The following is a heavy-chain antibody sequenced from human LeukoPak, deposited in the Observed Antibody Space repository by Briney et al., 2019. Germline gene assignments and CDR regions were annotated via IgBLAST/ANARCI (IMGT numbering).Heavy chain of an antibody. CDR2: INHSGST. J-gene: IGHJ6*03. CDR1: GGSFTDYY. D-gene: IGHD1-20*01. CDR3: ASLTGTTDYYYYYMDV. Sequence: SETLSLTCAVYGGSFTDYYWSCIRQPPGKGLGWIGEINHSGSTNSNTSLKSRVTISLYTSKNQFSLKLSSVTAADTAVYYCASLTGTTDYYYYYMDVWGKGTTVTVSS. V-gene: IGHV4-34*01.